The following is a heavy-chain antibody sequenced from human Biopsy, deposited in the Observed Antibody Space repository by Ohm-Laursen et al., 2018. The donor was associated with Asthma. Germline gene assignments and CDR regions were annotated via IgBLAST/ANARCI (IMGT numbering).Heavy chain of an antibody. D-gene: IGHD3-10*01. CDR3: AKSGSLWTAFDY. J-gene: IGHJ4*02. Sequence: SLRLSCSATGFPFSTNAMSWVRQAPGKGLEWVSLISDSGDNTYYADSVKGRFTISRDNSKYTLYLQMNSLRAEDTAVYYCAKSGSLWTAFDYWGQGTLVTVSS. CDR2: ISDSGDNT. CDR1: GFPFSTNA. V-gene: IGHV3-23*01.